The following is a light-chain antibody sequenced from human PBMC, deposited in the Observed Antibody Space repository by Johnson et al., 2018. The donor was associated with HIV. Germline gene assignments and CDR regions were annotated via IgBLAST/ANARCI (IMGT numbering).Light chain of an antibody. CDR2: DNN. Sequence: QSVLTQPPSVSAAPGQKVTISCSGSSSNIGNNDVSWYQQLPGTAPKLLIYDNNKRPSGIPDRFSGSKSGTSATLGITGLQTGDEADYYCGTWDSSLSACYVFGTGTKVSV. V-gene: IGLV1-51*01. CDR3: GTWDSSLSACYV. J-gene: IGLJ1*01. CDR1: SSNIGNND.